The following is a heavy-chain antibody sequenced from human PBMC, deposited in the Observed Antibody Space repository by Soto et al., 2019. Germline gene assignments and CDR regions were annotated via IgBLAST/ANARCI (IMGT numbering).Heavy chain of an antibody. V-gene: IGHV2-5*02. CDR1: GFSLSTSGVG. CDR3: AHFSGDYYGMDV. D-gene: IGHD3-3*02. J-gene: IGHJ6*02. Sequence: QITLKESGPTLVKPTQTLTLTCTFSGFSLSTSGVGVGWIRQPPGKALEWLALIYWDDDKRYSPSRKSRLTIPKDTSKNQVVLTMTNMDPVDTATYYCAHFSGDYYGMDVWGQGTTVTVSS. CDR2: IYWDDDK.